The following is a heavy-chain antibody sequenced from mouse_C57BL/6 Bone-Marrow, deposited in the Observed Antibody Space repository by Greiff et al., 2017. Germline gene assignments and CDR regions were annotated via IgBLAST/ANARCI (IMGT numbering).Heavy chain of an antibody. CDR3: ARSYYGCLYAMDY. CDR2: IHPNSGST. D-gene: IGHD2-1*01. Sequence: QVQLKQPGAELVKPGASVKLSCKASGYTFTSYWMHWVKQRPGQGLEWIGMIHPNSGSTNYNEKFKSKATLTVDKSSSTAYMQLSSLTSEDSAVYYCARSYYGCLYAMDYWGQGTSVTVSS. V-gene: IGHV1-64*01. CDR1: GYTFTSYW. J-gene: IGHJ4*01.